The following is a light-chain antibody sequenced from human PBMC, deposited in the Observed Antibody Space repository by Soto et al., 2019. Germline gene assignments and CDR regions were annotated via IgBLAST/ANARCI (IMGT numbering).Light chain of an antibody. V-gene: IGLV2-23*02. CDR1: NRDVGIYNR. J-gene: IGLJ1*01. CDR2: EVA. Sequence: QSALTQPASVSGSPGQSITISCSGTNRDVGIYNRVSWYQQHPGRAPKLIIYEVASRPSGVSDRFSGSKSGNTASLTISGLQAEDEADYYCCSFTSSSTYVFGTGTQLTVL. CDR3: CSFTSSSTYV.